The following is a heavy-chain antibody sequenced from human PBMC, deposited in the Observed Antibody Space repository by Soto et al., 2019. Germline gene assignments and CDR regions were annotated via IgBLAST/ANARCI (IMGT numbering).Heavy chain of an antibody. V-gene: IGHV1-69*13. J-gene: IGHJ3*01. CDR2: IIPIFGSA. CDR1: GGTLSDYA. Sequence: SVKVSCKASGGTLSDYAFSWVRQAPGQGLDWMGGIIPIFGSANYAQKLQGRVTITADESTKTAYMELSSLRSEDTAVYYCARGPRDHFYYDSSDYARPYGAFDLWG. D-gene: IGHD3-22*01. CDR3: ARGPRDHFYYDSSDYARPYGAFDL.